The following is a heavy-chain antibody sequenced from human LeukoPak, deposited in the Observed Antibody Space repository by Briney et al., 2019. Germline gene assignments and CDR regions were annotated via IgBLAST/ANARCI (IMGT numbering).Heavy chain of an antibody. CDR2: IYYSGST. J-gene: IGHJ4*02. D-gene: IGHD3-3*01. V-gene: IGHV4-59*12. CDR3: ARATAPINYDFWSGYLVESYFDY. Sequence: KSSETLSLTCTVSGGSISSYYWSWIRQPPGKGLEWIGYIYYSGSTNYNPSLKSRVTMSVDTSKNQFSLKLSSVTAADTAVYYCARATAPINYDFWSGYLVESYFDYWGQGTLVTVSS. CDR1: GGSISSYY.